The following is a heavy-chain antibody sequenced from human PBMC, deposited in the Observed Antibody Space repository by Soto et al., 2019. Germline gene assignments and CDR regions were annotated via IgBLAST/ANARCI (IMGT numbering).Heavy chain of an antibody. V-gene: IGHV4-34*01. J-gene: IGHJ6*02. CDR3: ARGVVRGVRYYYYYGMDG. D-gene: IGHD3-10*01. CDR2: INHSGST. Sequence: QVQLQQWGAGLLKPSETMSLTCAVYGGSFSGYYWSWIRQPPGKGLEWIGEINHSGSTNYNPSLKSRVTISVDTYKHQFSLKLSSVTAADTAVYYCARGVVRGVRYYYYYGMDGWGQGTTVTVSS. CDR1: GGSFSGYY.